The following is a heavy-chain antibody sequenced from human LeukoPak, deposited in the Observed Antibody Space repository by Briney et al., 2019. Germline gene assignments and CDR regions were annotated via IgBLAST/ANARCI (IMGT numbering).Heavy chain of an antibody. CDR3: ARDGGLGDIVVVPAAMEGYYGMDV. J-gene: IGHJ6*04. CDR2: IILIFGTA. Sequence: SVKVSCKSSGGTFSSYAISRVRQAPGQGLEWMGGIILIFGTANYYQKFQGRVTITADESTSTAYMELSSLRSEDTAVYYCARDGGLGDIVVVPAAMEGYYGMDVWGKGTTVTVSS. D-gene: IGHD2-2*01. CDR1: GGTFSSYA. V-gene: IGHV1-69*13.